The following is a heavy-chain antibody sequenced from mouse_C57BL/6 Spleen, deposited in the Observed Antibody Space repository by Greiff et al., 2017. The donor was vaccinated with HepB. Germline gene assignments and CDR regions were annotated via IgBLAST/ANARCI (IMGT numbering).Heavy chain of an antibody. J-gene: IGHJ4*01. Sequence: QVQLQQPAPELVKPGASVQLSCKASGYTFPSYWMHWVKQRPGQGLEWIGMIHPNSGSTNYNEKFKSKATLTVDKSSSTAYMQRSSLPSEDSAVYCCASGGRPRYYAMGCWGQGTPVTVSS. CDR1: GYTFPSYW. V-gene: IGHV1-64*01. CDR3: ASGGRPRYYAMGC. CDR2: IHPNSGST.